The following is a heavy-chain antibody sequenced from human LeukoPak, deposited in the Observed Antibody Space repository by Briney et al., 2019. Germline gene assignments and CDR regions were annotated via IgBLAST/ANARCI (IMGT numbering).Heavy chain of an antibody. CDR1: GGTFSSYA. J-gene: IGHJ4*02. CDR2: IIPILGIA. CDR3: ARRAGLRGFDY. Sequence: GASVKVSCKASGGTFSSYAISWVRQAPGQGLEWMGRIIPILGIANYAQKFQGRVTITADKSTSTAYMELSSLRSEDTAVYYCARRAGLRGFDYWGQGTLVTVSS. V-gene: IGHV1-69*04.